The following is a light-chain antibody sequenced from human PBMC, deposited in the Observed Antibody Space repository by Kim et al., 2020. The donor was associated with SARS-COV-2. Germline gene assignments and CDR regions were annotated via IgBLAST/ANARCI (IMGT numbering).Light chain of an antibody. J-gene: IGKJ1*01. Sequence: DIQMTQSPSSLSASVGDRVTITCRASQGIGNDLGWYQQKPGKAPKRLIYAASSLQSGVPSRFSGSGSGTEFTLTISSLQPEDFASYYCLQYNNFPWTFGQGTKVDIK. CDR3: LQYNNFPWT. CDR2: AAS. CDR1: QGIGND. V-gene: IGKV1-17*01.